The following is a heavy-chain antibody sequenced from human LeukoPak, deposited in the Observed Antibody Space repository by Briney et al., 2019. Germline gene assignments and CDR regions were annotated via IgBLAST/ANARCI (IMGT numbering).Heavy chain of an antibody. Sequence: ASETLSLTCTVPGYSISSGYYWGWIRQPPGKGLEWIGSIYHSGSTYYNPSLKSRVTISVDTSKNQFSLKLSSVTAADTAVYYCASEVGGIAFDYWGQGTLVTVSS. CDR2: IYHSGST. J-gene: IGHJ4*02. CDR3: ASEVGGIAFDY. V-gene: IGHV4-38-2*02. D-gene: IGHD4-23*01. CDR1: GYSISSGYY.